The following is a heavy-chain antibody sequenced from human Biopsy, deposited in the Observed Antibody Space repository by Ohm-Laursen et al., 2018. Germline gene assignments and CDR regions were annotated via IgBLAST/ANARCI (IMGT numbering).Heavy chain of an antibody. D-gene: IGHD3-10*01. CDR2: IYNSKTT. Sequence: GTLSLTCTVSGDSISTSTTYYWAWLRQPPGKGLEWIGSIYNSKTTFYNPSLKSRVAISVDTSTNQFSLKVSSVTAADTALYYCARRGWGSGSSPFDYWGQGTLVTVSS. V-gene: IGHV4-39*01. CDR1: GDSISTSTTYY. J-gene: IGHJ4*02. CDR3: ARRGWGSGSSPFDY.